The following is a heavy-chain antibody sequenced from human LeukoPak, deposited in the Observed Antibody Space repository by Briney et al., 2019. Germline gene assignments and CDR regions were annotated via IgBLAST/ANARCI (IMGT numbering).Heavy chain of an antibody. D-gene: IGHD6-13*01. J-gene: IGHJ4*02. CDR3: AKMEPGIAAARKVPFDY. CDR1: GFTFSSYG. V-gene: IGHV3-30*18. Sequence: PGGSLRLSCAASGFTFSSYGMHWVRQAPGKGLEWVAVISYDGSNKYYADSVKGRFTISRDNSKNTLYLQMNSLRAEDTAVYYCAKMEPGIAAARKVPFDYWGQGTLVTVSS. CDR2: ISYDGSNK.